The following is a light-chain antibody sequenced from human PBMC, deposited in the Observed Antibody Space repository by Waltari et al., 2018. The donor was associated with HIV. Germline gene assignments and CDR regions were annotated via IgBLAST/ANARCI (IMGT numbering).Light chain of an antibody. CDR3: QQLNSYPLT. V-gene: IGKV1-9*01. J-gene: IGKJ4*01. CDR1: LGISSY. Sequence: DIQLNQSPSFLSTSVGDRVTITCRASLGISSYLAWYQQKPGTAPQLLIYAASTLESGVPSRFSGSGSGTEFTLTISSLQPEDFATYYCQQLNSYPLTFGGGTKVDFK. CDR2: AAS.